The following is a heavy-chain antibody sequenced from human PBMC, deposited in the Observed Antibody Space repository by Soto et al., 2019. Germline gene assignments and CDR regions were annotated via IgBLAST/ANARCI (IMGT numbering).Heavy chain of an antibody. CDR3: ARGRGYSYGTYYFDY. CDR1: GGSISIDGYC. CDR2: IYYSGTT. V-gene: IGHV4-31*03. Sequence: PSETLCVTCTFSGGSISIDGYCWSWFRQLAGKGREWLAYIYYSGTTYHNPFLRSRLTISGDGSKNRFSLKLSSVTDADTALYYCARGRGYSYGTYYFDYWGQGTMVPVSS. D-gene: IGHD5-18*01. J-gene: IGHJ4*02.